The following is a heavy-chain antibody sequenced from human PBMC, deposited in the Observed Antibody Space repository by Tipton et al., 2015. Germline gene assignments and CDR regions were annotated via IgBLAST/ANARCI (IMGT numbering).Heavy chain of an antibody. D-gene: IGHD3-3*01. Sequence: LRLSCTVSGDSVNSGNYYWSWIRQPPGKGLEWIGYIFSGGSTNSNPSVTSRVTIFLTSNKQFSLEMTSVTAADTAIYYCARGQDENTLGEYYTHWGQGTLVTVSS. V-gene: IGHV4-61*01. CDR3: ARGQDENTLGEYYTH. J-gene: IGHJ1*01. CDR2: IFSGGST. CDR1: GDSVNSGNYY.